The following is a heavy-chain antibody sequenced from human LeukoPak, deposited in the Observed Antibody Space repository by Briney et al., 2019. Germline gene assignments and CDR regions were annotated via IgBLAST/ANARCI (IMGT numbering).Heavy chain of an antibody. V-gene: IGHV3-30*18. CDR1: GFTFSSYG. CDR2: LSYDGSNE. D-gene: IGHD4-17*01. CDR3: AKDHYGDFFRGMDV. J-gene: IGHJ6*02. Sequence: GRSLRLSCAAPGFTFSSYGMHWVRQAPGKGLEWVAVLSYDGSNEYYADSVKGRFTISRDNSKNTVYLQMNSVRAEDTAVYYCAKDHYGDFFRGMDVWGQGTTVTVSS.